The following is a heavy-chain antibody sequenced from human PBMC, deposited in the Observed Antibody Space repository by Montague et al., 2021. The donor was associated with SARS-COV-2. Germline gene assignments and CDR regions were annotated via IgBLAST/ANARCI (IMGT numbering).Heavy chain of an antibody. Sequence: CAISGDSVSRNSAAWNWIRQSPSRGFEWLGRTHYRFKWYNDYAVSVKSRITINPDTSKNQISLQLNSVTPEDTAVYYCARTSASSDYWGQGTLVTVSS. CDR3: ARTSASSDY. D-gene: IGHD1-26*01. CDR2: THYRFKWYN. J-gene: IGHJ4*02. V-gene: IGHV6-1*01. CDR1: GDSVSRNSAA.